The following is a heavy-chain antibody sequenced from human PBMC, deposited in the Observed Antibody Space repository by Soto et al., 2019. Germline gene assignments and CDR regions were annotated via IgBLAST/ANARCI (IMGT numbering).Heavy chain of an antibody. CDR2: IWYDGSNK. CDR1: GFTFSSYG. J-gene: IGHJ2*01. Sequence: QVQLVESGGGVVQPGRSLRLSCAASGFTFSSYGMHWARQAPGKGLEWVAVIWYDGSNKYYADSVKGRFTISRDNSKNTLYLQMNSLRAEDTAVYYCARDNTYKILVVAANWYFDLWGRGTLVTVSS. D-gene: IGHD2-15*01. CDR3: ARDNTYKILVVAANWYFDL. V-gene: IGHV3-33*01.